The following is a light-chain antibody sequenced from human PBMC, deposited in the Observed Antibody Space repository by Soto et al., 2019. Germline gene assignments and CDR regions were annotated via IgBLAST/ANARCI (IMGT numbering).Light chain of an antibody. J-gene: IGLJ1*01. CDR1: SSDIGTQNY. Sequence: QSVLTQPASVSGSPGQSITISCTGTSSDIGTQNYVSWYQQHPGKAPKVMIYEVSNRPSGVSNRFSGSKSGNTASLTISGLQAEDEADYFCAAWDTTLNGFVFGTGTKVTVL. CDR3: AAWDTTLNGFV. V-gene: IGLV2-14*01. CDR2: EVS.